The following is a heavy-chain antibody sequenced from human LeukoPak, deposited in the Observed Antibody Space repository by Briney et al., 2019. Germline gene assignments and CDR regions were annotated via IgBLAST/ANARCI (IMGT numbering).Heavy chain of an antibody. CDR1: GYTFTSYA. CDR3: ARDGDVDTAMVTNWFDP. Sequence: ASVKVSCKASGYTFTSYAMHWVRQAPGQRLEWMGWINAGNGNTKYSQKFQGGVTITRDTSASTAYMELSSLRSEDTAVYYCARDGDVDTAMVTNWFDPWGQGTLVTVSS. CDR2: INAGNGNT. J-gene: IGHJ5*02. D-gene: IGHD5-18*01. V-gene: IGHV1-3*01.